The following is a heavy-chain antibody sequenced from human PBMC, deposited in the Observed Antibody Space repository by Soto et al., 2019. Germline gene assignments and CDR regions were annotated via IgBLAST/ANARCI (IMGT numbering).Heavy chain of an antibody. J-gene: IGHJ4*02. CDR1: GFTFSSYA. CDR2: ISYDGSNK. CDR3: AIDPMGRLVRGVDY. V-gene: IGHV3-30-3*01. Sequence: QVQLAESGGGVVQPGRSLRLSCAASGFTFSSYAMHWVRQAPGKGLEWVAVISYDGSNKYYADSVKGRFTISRDNSKNTLYLQMNSLRAEDTAVYYCAIDPMGRLVRGVDYWGQGTLVTVSS. D-gene: IGHD3-10*01.